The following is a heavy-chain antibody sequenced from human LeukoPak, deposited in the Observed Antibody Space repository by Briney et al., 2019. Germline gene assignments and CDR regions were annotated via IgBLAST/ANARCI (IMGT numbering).Heavy chain of an antibody. J-gene: IGHJ4*02. CDR2: ISGSGGST. V-gene: IGHV3-23*01. Sequence: AISGSGGSTYYADSLKGRFTISRDNSKNTLYLQMNSLRAEDTAVYYCAKGDGGAWRYFDWLLDYWGQGTLVTVSS. CDR3: AKGDGGAWRYFDWLLDY. D-gene: IGHD3-9*01.